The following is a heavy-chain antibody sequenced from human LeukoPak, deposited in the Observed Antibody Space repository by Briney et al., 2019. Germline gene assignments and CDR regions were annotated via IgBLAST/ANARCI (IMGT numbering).Heavy chain of an antibody. CDR2: ISYDGSNK. J-gene: IGHJ6*03. V-gene: IGHV3-30*04. Sequence: GGSLRLSCAASGFTFSSYAMHWVRQAPGKGLEWVAVISYDGSNKYCADSVKGRFTISRDNSKNTLYLQMNSLRAEDTAVYYCARDPYSGSYGDYYYYYMDVWGKGTTVTISS. CDR1: GFTFSSYA. D-gene: IGHD1-26*01. CDR3: ARDPYSGSYGDYYYYYMDV.